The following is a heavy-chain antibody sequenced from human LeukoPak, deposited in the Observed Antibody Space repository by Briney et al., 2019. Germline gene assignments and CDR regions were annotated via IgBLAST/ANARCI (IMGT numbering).Heavy chain of an antibody. V-gene: IGHV1-18*01. J-gene: IGHJ4*02. CDR3: AAVSMVRGVWPVAFDY. CDR1: GYTFTSCA. CDR2: ISVYNGNT. Sequence: ASVKVSCKASGYTFTSCAMNWVRQAPGQGLEWMGWISVYNGNTNYAQKLQGRVTMTTDTSTSTAYMELRSLRSDDTAVYYCAAVSMVRGVWPVAFDYWGQGTLVTVSS. D-gene: IGHD3-10*01.